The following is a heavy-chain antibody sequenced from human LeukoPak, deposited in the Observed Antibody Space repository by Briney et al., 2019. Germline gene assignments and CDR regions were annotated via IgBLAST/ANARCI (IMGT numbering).Heavy chain of an antibody. Sequence: GGSLRLSCAASGFTFNNFAMSWVRQAPGTGLEWVSAISGSAGSTYYADSAKGRFTISRDNSKNTLYLQMDSLGAEDTAVYFCAKGSVAATYKFDCWGQGTLVTVSS. CDR2: ISGSAGST. CDR3: AKGSVAATYKFDC. D-gene: IGHD6-19*01. CDR1: GFTFNNFA. V-gene: IGHV3-23*01. J-gene: IGHJ4*02.